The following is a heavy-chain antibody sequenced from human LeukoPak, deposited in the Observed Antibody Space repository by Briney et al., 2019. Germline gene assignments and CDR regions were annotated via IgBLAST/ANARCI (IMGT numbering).Heavy chain of an antibody. CDR2: IYSSGNT. Sequence: SETLSLTCSFSGDSISTYYWSWIRQSPGKGLEWIGHIYSSGNTDCNSSLKSRVTISVDTSKSQFSLRLSSVTATDTAVYYCARLRWQLVGPYFDYWGQGILVTVSS. D-gene: IGHD1-26*01. CDR1: GDSISTYY. V-gene: IGHV4-59*01. CDR3: ARLRWQLVGPYFDY. J-gene: IGHJ4*02.